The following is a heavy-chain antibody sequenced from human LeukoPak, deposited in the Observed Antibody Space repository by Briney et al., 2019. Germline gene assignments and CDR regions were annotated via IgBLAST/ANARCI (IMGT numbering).Heavy chain of an antibody. D-gene: IGHD4-11*01. CDR3: ATVNSSPTVTTLDYYYYYMDV. CDR2: FDPEDGET. V-gene: IGHV1-24*01. J-gene: IGHJ6*03. Sequence: ASVKVSCKVSGYTLTELSMHWVRQAPGRGLEWMGGFDPEDGETIYAQKFQGRVTMTEDTSTGTAYMELSSLRSEDTAVYYCATVNSSPTVTTLDYYYYYMDVWGKGTTVTVSS. CDR1: GYTLTELS.